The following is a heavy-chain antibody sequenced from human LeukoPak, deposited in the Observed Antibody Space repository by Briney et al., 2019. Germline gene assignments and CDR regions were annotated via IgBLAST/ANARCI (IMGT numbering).Heavy chain of an antibody. CDR1: GFTFSNEE. V-gene: IGHV3-48*03. CDR3: ARGGNYAPFDY. Sequence: PGGSLRLSCVVSGFTFSNEEMNWVRQAPGKGLEWIAYISNTGSPIHYRDSVKGRFAISRDNAQCSLFLQMNSLRPDDTAIYYCARGGNYAPFDYWGQGALVAVSS. D-gene: IGHD1-26*01. J-gene: IGHJ4*02. CDR2: ISNTGSPI.